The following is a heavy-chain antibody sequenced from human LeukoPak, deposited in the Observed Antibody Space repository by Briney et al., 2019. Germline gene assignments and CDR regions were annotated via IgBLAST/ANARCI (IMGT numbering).Heavy chain of an antibody. D-gene: IGHD6-13*01. Sequence: SVKVSCKASDYTFTSYGISWVRQAPGQGLEWMGGIIPIFGTANYAQKFQGRVTITTDESTSTAYMELSSLRSEDTAVYYCAREPGIAAAGEDYFDYWGQGTLVTVSS. CDR2: IIPIFGTA. V-gene: IGHV1-69*05. CDR3: AREPGIAAAGEDYFDY. J-gene: IGHJ4*02. CDR1: DYTFTSYG.